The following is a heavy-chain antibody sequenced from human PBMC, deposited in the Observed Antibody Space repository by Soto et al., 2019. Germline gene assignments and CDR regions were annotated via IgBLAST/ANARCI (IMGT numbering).Heavy chain of an antibody. V-gene: IGHV1-18*01. CDR3: ARSAGRARPYYYYGMDV. Sequence: QVQLVQSGAEVKKPGASVKVSCKASGYTFTSYGISWVRQAPGQGLEWMGWISAYNGNTNYAQKLQGRVNITTDTSTSTAYMELRSLRSDDTAVYYCARSAGRARPYYYYGMDVWGQGTTVTVSS. J-gene: IGHJ6*02. CDR2: ISAYNGNT. D-gene: IGHD6-6*01. CDR1: GYTFTSYG.